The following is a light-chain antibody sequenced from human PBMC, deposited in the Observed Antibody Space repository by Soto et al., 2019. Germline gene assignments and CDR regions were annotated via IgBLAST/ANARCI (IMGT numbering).Light chain of an antibody. Sequence: QSALTQPPSASGSPGQSVTISCTGTSSDVGGYNYVSWYQQYPGRAPKLMIYEVTKRPSGVPDRFSGSKSGNTASLTVSGLKAEDEDDYYCSSYAASNNFYFVFGGGTQLTVL. CDR3: SSYAASNNFYFV. CDR2: EVT. V-gene: IGLV2-8*01. CDR1: SSDVGGYNY. J-gene: IGLJ7*01.